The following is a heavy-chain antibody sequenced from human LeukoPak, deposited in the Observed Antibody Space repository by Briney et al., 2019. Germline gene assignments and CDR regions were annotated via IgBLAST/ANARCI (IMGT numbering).Heavy chain of an antibody. V-gene: IGHV3-21*01. Sequence: GGSLRLSCAASGFTFSSYSMNWVRQAPGKGLEWVSSISSSSSYIYYADSVKGRFTISRDNAKNSLYLQMNSLRAEDTAVYYCARDLSSSGWYYFDYWGQGALVTVSS. CDR3: ARDLSSSGWYYFDY. CDR1: GFTFSSYS. J-gene: IGHJ4*02. CDR2: ISSSSSYI. D-gene: IGHD6-19*01.